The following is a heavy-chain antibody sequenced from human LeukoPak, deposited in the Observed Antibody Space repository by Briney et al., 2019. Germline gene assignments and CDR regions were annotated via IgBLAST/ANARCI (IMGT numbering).Heavy chain of an antibody. J-gene: IGHJ4*02. CDR2: INHSGST. CDR1: GGSFSAYY. V-gene: IGHV4-34*01. Sequence: PSETLSLTCAVYGGSFSAYYWSWIRQPPGKGLEWIGEINHSGSTNYNPSLKSRVTISVDTSKNQFSLKLSSVTAADTAVYYCARGRAWSGYYTDYWGQGTLVTVSS. D-gene: IGHD3-3*01. CDR3: ARGRAWSGYYTDY.